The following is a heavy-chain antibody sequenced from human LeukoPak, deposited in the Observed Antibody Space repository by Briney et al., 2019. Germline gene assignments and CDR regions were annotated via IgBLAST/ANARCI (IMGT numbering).Heavy chain of an antibody. CDR2: IIPIFGTA. D-gene: IGHD3-10*01. Sequence: SVKVSCKASGGTFSSYAISWVRQAPGQGLEWMGGIIPIFGTANYAQKFQGRVTITRNTSISTAYMELSSLRSEDTAVYYCARGRLLWFGELGYYMDVWGKGTTVTVSS. CDR1: GGTFSSYA. CDR3: ARGRLLWFGELGYYMDV. V-gene: IGHV1-69*05. J-gene: IGHJ6*03.